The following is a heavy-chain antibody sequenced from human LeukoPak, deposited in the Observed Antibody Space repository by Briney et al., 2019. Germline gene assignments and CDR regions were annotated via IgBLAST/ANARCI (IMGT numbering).Heavy chain of an antibody. J-gene: IGHJ4*02. CDR1: GDSISGYY. CDR2: IYYSGGA. CDR3: ARGGSGHSNSFDH. D-gene: IGHD4-11*01. V-gene: IGHV4-59*01. Sequence: PSETLSLTCIVSGDSISGYYWSWIRQPPGKGLEWIGYIYYSGGANYNPSLESRVTISVDTSRNQISLKLNSVTAADTAVYYCARGGSGHSNSFDHWGQGTLVTVSS.